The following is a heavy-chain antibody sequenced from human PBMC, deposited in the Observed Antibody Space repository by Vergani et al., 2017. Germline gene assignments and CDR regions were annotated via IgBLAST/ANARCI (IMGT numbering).Heavy chain of an antibody. J-gene: IGHJ4*02. CDR2: IHPADSDT. D-gene: IGHD3-22*01. CDR1: GYSFTNYW. Sequence: EVQLVQSGAEVKKPGESLKISCQISGYSFTNYWIGWVRQMPGKGLEWMGIIHPADSDTRYSPSFQGQVTISVDKSISTAYLQRSSLRASDSAMYYCARLYGRDSSGSKYFDTGAREPWSPSPQ. V-gene: IGHV5-51*01. CDR3: ARLYGRDSSGSKYFDT.